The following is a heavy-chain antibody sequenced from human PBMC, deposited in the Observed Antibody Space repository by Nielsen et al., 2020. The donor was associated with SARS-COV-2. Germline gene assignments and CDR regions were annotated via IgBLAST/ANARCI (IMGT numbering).Heavy chain of an antibody. Sequence: GESLKISCAASGFTFNIYAMAWVRRAPGRGLQWVTGVSASGGSTCYTDSVKGRFSISRDNSKNTLFLQMHSLRVEDTALYYCAKDGVVRGDALDLWGQGTMVTVSS. CDR3: AKDGVVRGDALDL. CDR1: GFTFNIYA. D-gene: IGHD3-10*01. CDR2: VSASGGST. J-gene: IGHJ3*01. V-gene: IGHV3-23*01.